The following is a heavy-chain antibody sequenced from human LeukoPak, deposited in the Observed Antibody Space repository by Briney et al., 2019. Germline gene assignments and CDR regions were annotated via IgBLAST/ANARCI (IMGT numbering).Heavy chain of an antibody. Sequence: GASVKVSCKASGYTFTSYGKTWVRQAPGQGLEWMGWISAYNGNTNYAQKLQGRVTMTTDTSTSTAYMELRSLRSDDTAVYYCARVFGSDDSSGYFFDYWGQGTLVTVSS. D-gene: IGHD3-22*01. CDR2: ISAYNGNT. J-gene: IGHJ4*02. CDR3: ARVFGSDDSSGYFFDY. CDR1: GYTFTSYG. V-gene: IGHV1-18*01.